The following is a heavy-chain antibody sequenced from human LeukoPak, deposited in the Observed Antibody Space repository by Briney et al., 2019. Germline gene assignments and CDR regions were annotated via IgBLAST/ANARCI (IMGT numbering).Heavy chain of an antibody. CDR3: VRGGGYSYGPGDH. Sequence: GGSLRLSCAVSGFTFSGYWMHWVRHAPGKGLVWVSRINSDGSSTTYADSVKGRFTISRDNAKNTLYLQMNSLRAEDTAVYYCVRGGGYSYGPGDHWGQGTLVTVSS. J-gene: IGHJ4*02. CDR2: INSDGSST. CDR1: GFTFSGYW. V-gene: IGHV3-74*01. D-gene: IGHD5-18*01.